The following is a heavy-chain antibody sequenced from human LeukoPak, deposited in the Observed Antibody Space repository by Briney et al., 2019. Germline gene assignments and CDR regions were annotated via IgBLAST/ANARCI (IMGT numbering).Heavy chain of an antibody. CDR3: ARSGLAKWGYGYYDWFDP. CDR2: IIPIFGTA. D-gene: IGHD4-17*01. V-gene: IGHV1-69*01. J-gene: IGHJ5*02. CDR1: GGTFSSYA. Sequence: GASVKVSCKASGGTFSSYAISWVRQAPGQGLEWMGGIIPIFGTANYAQKFQGRVTITADESTSTAYMELSSLRSEDTAVYYCARSGLAKWGYGYYDWFDPWGQGTLVTVSS.